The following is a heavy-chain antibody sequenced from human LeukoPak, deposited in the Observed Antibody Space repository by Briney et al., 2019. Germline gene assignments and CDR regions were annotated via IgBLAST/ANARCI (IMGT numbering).Heavy chain of an antibody. CDR2: INPNSGGT. CDR1: GYTFTGYY. CDR3: ARVPYSPYNWFDP. J-gene: IGHJ5*02. Sequence: ASVKVSCKASGYTFTGYYMHWVRQAPGQGLEWMGWINPNSGGTNYAQKFQGRVTMTRDTSISTAYMELSRLRSDDTAVYYCARVPYSPYNWFDPWGQGTLVTVSS. V-gene: IGHV1-2*02. D-gene: IGHD1-26*01.